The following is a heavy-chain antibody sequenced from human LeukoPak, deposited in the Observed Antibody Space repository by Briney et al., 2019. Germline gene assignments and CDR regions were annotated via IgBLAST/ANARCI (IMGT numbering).Heavy chain of an antibody. CDR2: IYYSGST. CDR1: GVSISSYY. CDR3: ARSLYYYGSDSFDI. D-gene: IGHD3-10*01. V-gene: IGHV4-59*01. Sequence: SETLSLTCTVSGVSISSYYWNWIRQPPGKGLAWIGYIYYSGSTNYNPSLKSRVTISVDTSKTQFSLKLSSVTAADTAVYYCARSLYYYGSDSFDIWGQGTMVTVSS. J-gene: IGHJ3*02.